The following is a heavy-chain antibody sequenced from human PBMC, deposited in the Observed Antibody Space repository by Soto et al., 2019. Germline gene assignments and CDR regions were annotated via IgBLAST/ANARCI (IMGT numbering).Heavy chain of an antibody. Sequence: ASVKVSCKASGGTFSSYAISWVRQAPGQGLEWMGGIIPIFGTANYAQKFQGRVTITADESTSTAYMELSSLRSEDTAVYYCARDSHSSSSGDWFDPWGQGTMVTVSS. CDR2: IIPIFGTA. J-gene: IGHJ5*02. CDR1: GGTFSSYA. D-gene: IGHD6-6*01. CDR3: ARDSHSSSSGDWFDP. V-gene: IGHV1-69*13.